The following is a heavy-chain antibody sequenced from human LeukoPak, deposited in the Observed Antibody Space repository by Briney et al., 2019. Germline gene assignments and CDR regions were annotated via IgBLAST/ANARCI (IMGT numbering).Heavy chain of an antibody. Sequence: PGGSLRLSCAASGFTVSSNYMSWVRQAPGKGLEWVSFIYSGGSTYYADSVKGRFTISRDNSKNTLYLQMNSLRAEDTAVYYCAREIRLYVGVVATAAFDIWGQGTMVTVSS. J-gene: IGHJ3*02. CDR3: AREIRLYVGVVATAAFDI. D-gene: IGHD5-12*01. CDR2: IYSGGST. CDR1: GFTVSSNY. V-gene: IGHV3-66*01.